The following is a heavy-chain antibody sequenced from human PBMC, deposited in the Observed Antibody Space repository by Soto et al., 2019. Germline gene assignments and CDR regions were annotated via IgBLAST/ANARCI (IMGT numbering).Heavy chain of an antibody. CDR2: VIPLFGTP. CDR3: ASERVAEMATGGYFDD. D-gene: IGHD5-12*01. Sequence: VHLVQSGTEVKKPGSSVNLSCKTSGGTFSDLAFSWVRQAPGQGLEWMGGVIPLFGTPNYAKSFQGRVTVIADESSSTVHMELRSLRSEDTAVYYCASERVAEMATGGYFDDWGQGTLVTVSS. J-gene: IGHJ4*02. V-gene: IGHV1-69*01. CDR1: GGTFSDLA.